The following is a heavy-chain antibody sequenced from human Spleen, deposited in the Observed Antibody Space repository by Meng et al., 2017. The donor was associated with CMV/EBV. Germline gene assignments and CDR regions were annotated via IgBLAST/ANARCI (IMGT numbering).Heavy chain of an antibody. CDR1: GFTFSDYS. CDR3: ARDHRFWSGYSDY. J-gene: IGHJ4*02. CDR2: ISSSGSTI. Sequence: AASGFTFSDYSMSWMRQAPGKGLEWVSYISSSGSTIYYADSVKGRFTISRDNAKNSVYMQMNSLRVEDTAVYYCARDHRFWSGYSDYWGQGTLVTVSS. V-gene: IGHV3-11*04. D-gene: IGHD3-3*01.